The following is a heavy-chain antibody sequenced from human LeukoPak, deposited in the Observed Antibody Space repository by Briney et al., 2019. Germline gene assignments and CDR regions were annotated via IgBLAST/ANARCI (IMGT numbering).Heavy chain of an antibody. CDR2: LSGSGGTT. CDR1: GFTFSSSG. D-gene: IGHD4-11*01. Sequence: GGSLRLSCAASGFTFSSSGMHWVRQAPGKGLEWVSSLSGSGGTTYYADSVKGRFTISRDNSKNTLYLQMNSLRAEDTAMYYCAKGTTATTKDAFDIWGQGTMVTVSS. J-gene: IGHJ3*02. CDR3: AKGTTATTKDAFDI. V-gene: IGHV3-23*01.